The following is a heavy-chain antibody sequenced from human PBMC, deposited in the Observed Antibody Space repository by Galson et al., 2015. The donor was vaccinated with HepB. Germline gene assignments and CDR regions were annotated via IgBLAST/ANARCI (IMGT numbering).Heavy chain of an antibody. V-gene: IGHV4-39*01. CDR2: IYYSGST. D-gene: IGHD6-13*01. CDR3: ARKRAEAGTYDY. CDR1: GGSISSSSYY. Sequence: TLSLTCTVSGGSISSSSYYWGWIRQPPGKGLEWIGSIYYSGSTYYNPSLKSRVTISVDTSKNQFSLQLSSVTPEDTAMYYCARKRAEAGTYDYWGQGTLVTVSS. J-gene: IGHJ4*02.